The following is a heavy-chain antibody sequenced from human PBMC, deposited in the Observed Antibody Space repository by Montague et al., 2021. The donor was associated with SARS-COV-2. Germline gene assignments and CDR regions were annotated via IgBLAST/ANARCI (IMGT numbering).Heavy chain of an antibody. CDR2: IYRGGSP. D-gene: IGHD1-20*01. Sequence: TLSLTCSVSGDSLSSGSYYWSWIRQPAGKGLEWIGRIYRGGSPNYKPSLKRRVTISGAMSKNQFSLNVSSVTAADTAVYYCTRDPITGTTGTIYNYYGLDDWGQGTTVTVSS. V-gene: IGHV4-61*02. J-gene: IGHJ6*02. CDR3: TRDPITGTTGTIYNYYGLDD. CDR1: GDSLSSGSYY.